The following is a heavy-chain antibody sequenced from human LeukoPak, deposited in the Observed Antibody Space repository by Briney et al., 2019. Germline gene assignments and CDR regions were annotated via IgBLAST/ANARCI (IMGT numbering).Heavy chain of an antibody. CDR3: ARMGCSSTSCYTTYYYYGMDV. Sequence: GGPLSLSCAASGFTFSSYWMSWVRQAPGKGLEGVANIKQDGSEKYYVDSVKGRFTISRDNAKNSLYLQMNSLRAEDTAVYYCARMGCSSTSCYTTYYYYGMDVWGQGTTVTVSS. D-gene: IGHD2-2*02. V-gene: IGHV3-7*01. CDR1: GFTFSSYW. J-gene: IGHJ6*02. CDR2: IKQDGSEK.